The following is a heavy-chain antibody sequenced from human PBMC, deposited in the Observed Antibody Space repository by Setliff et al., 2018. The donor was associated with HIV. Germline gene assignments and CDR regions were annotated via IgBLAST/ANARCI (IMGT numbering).Heavy chain of an antibody. Sequence: GALVKVSCKASGYTFTDYYIHWVRQAPGQGLEWMGGIIPIFGTANYAQKFQGRVTITADESTSTAYMELSSLRSEDTAVYYCARPGRSGVFDYWGQGTLVTVSS. D-gene: IGHD1-26*01. J-gene: IGHJ4*02. CDR3: ARPGRSGVFDY. CDR1: GYTFTDYY. CDR2: IIPIFGTA. V-gene: IGHV1-69*13.